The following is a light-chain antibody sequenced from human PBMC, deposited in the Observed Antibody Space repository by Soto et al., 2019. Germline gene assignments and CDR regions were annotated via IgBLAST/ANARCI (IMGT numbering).Light chain of an antibody. J-gene: IGKJ1*01. CDR2: TAS. CDR1: QSVSSSS. CDR3: QQYGSSSWT. Sequence: EIVLTQSPGTVSLSPGERATLSCRASQSVSSSSLAWYQQRPGQAPRLLIFTASSRATGTPDRFSGSGSGTDFTLTISRLEPEDFAVYYCQQYGSSSWTFGQGTKVDIK. V-gene: IGKV3-20*01.